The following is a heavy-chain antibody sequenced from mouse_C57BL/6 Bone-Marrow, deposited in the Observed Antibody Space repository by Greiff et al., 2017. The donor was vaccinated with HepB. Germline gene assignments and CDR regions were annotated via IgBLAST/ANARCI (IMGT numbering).Heavy chain of an antibody. D-gene: IGHD2-3*01. Sequence: EVMLVESGGGLVKPGGSLKLSCAASGFTFSSYAMSWVRQTPEKRLEWVATISDGGSYTYYPDNVKGRFTISRDNAKNNLYLQMSHLKSEDTAMYYCARALGDGYFDYWGQGTTLTVSS. CDR3: ARALGDGYFDY. J-gene: IGHJ2*01. CDR2: ISDGGSYT. V-gene: IGHV5-4*03. CDR1: GFTFSSYA.